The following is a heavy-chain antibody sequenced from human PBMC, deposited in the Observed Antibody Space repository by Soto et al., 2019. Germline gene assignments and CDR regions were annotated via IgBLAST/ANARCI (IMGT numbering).Heavy chain of an antibody. CDR2: ISRSSTGL. CDR1: GFTFSLYS. V-gene: IGHV3-48*02. D-gene: IGHD3-10*01. J-gene: IGHJ6*02. Sequence: EVQLVESGGGLVQPGGSLRLSCAASGFTFSLYSMSWVRQAPGKGLEWVSYISRSSTGLHYADSVKGRFTISRDDATISMHLQMNSLRDGDTAVYYCARAVTWGLDVWGQGTTVSISS. CDR3: ARAVTWGLDV.